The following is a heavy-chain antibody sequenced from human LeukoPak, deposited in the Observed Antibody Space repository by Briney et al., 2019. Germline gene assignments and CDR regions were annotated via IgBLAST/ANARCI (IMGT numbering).Heavy chain of an antibody. CDR1: GFTFSSYA. V-gene: IGHV3-30-3*01. CDR3: ARKTVVGSYFDY. Sequence: GGSLRLSCAASGFTFSSYAMHWVRQAPGKGLEWVAVISYDGSNKYYADSVKGRFTISRDNAKNSLYLQMNSLRAEDTAVYYCARKTVVGSYFDYWGQGTPVTVSS. D-gene: IGHD4-23*01. CDR2: ISYDGSNK. J-gene: IGHJ4*02.